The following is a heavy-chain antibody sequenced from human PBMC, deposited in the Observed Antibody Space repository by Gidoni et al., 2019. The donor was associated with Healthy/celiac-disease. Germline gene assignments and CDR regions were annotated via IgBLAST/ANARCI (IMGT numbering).Heavy chain of an antibody. V-gene: IGHV4-59*01. CDR1: AGSISSYY. D-gene: IGHD3-10*01. J-gene: IGHJ4*02. CDR3: ARGRAGDFDY. Sequence: QVQLQEPGPGLVQPSETLFLTCTDSAGSISSYYWSWIRQPPGKGPEWIGYIYYSGSTNYNPSLKSRVTISVDTSKNQFSLKLSSVTAADTAVYYCARGRAGDFDYWGQGTLVTVSS. CDR2: IYYSGST.